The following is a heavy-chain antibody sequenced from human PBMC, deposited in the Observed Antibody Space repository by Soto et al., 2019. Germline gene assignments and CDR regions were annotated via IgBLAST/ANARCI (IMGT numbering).Heavy chain of an antibody. J-gene: IGHJ3*02. D-gene: IGHD1-7*01. V-gene: IGHV2-5*02. CDR1: GFSLSTSGVG. Sequence: SGPTLVKPTQTLTLTCTFSGFSLSTSGVGVGWIRQPPGKALEWLALIYWDDDKRYSPSLKSRLTITKDTSKNQVVLTMTNMDPVDTATYYCAHRKNYQAPFDAFDIWGQGTMVTVSS. CDR3: AHRKNYQAPFDAFDI. CDR2: IYWDDDK.